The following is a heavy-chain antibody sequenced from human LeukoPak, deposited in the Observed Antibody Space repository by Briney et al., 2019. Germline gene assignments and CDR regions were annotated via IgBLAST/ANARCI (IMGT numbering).Heavy chain of an antibody. V-gene: IGHV3-30*02. Sequence: GGSLRLSCAASGFTFSSYGMHWVRQAPGKGLEWVAVIWYGGSNKYYADSVKGRFTISRDNSKNTLYLQMNSLRAEDTAVYYCAKDGRGYCSSTSCPRAYMDVWGKGTTVTVSS. D-gene: IGHD2-2*01. CDR1: GFTFSSYG. CDR2: IWYGGSNK. J-gene: IGHJ6*03. CDR3: AKDGRGYCSSTSCPRAYMDV.